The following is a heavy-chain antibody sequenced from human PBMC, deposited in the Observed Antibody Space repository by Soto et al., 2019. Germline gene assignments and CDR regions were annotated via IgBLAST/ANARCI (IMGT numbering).Heavy chain of an antibody. J-gene: IGHJ4*02. V-gene: IGHV3-23*01. D-gene: IGHD6-13*01. CDR2: ISGSGGST. CDR3: AKAGGSSWFPNYFDH. CDR1: GFTFSSYA. Sequence: GGSLRLSCAASGFTFSSYAMSWVRQAPGKGLEWVSAISGSGGSTYYADSVKGRFTISRDNSKNTLYLQMNSLRAEDTAVYYCAKAGGSSWFPNYFDHWGQGTLVTVPQ.